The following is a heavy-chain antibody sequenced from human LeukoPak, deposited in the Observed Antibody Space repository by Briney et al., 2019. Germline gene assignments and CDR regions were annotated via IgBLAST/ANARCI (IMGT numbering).Heavy chain of an antibody. CDR1: GFTFSSYA. V-gene: IGHV3-23*01. J-gene: IGHJ4*02. Sequence: GGSLRLSCAASGFTFSSYAVSWVRQAPGKGLEWVSAISGSGGSTYYADSVKGRFTISRDNSKNTLYLQMNSLRAEDTAVYYCAKDGESPMATQFDYWGQGTLVTVSS. CDR2: ISGSGGST. CDR3: AKDGESPMATQFDY. D-gene: IGHD3-10*01.